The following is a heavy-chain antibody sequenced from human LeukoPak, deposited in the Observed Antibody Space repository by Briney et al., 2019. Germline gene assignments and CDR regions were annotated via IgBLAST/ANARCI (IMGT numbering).Heavy chain of an antibody. Sequence: PGASLRLSCAASGFTFSSYAVSWVRQAPGRGLERVSAISGSGGSTYYAESVKGRFTISRDNSKHTLYLQMNSLRAEDTAVYYCAKDDHSYGLPGTLGGMDVWGQGTTDTRSS. V-gene: IGHV3-23*01. J-gene: IGHJ6*02. CDR3: AKDDHSYGLPGTLGGMDV. CDR2: ISGSGGST. D-gene: IGHD5-18*01. CDR1: GFTFSSYA.